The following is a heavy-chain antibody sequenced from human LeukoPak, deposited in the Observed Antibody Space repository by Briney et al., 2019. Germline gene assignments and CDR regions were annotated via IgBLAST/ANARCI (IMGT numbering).Heavy chain of an antibody. CDR2: ISYDGSNK. D-gene: IGHD5-18*01. V-gene: IGHV3-30*04. CDR1: GFTFSSYA. CDR3: ARQGYSYGAFDY. Sequence: PGGSLRLSCAASGFTFSSYAMHWVRQAPGKGLEWVAVISYDGSNKYCADSVKGRFTISRDNSKNTLYLQMNSLRAEDTAVYYCARQGYSYGAFDYWGQGTLVTVSS. J-gene: IGHJ4*02.